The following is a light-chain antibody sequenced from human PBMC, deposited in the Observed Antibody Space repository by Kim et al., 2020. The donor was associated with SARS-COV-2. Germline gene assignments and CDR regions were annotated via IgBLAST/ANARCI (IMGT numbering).Light chain of an antibody. Sequence: DIQMTQSPSSLSASVGDRVTITCRESQDIRNDLGWYQQNPGRAPKRLIYGASSLQSGVPSRFSGSGSGTEFTLTISRLQPEYFATYFCLKHNTFPITFGHGTRLEIK. CDR2: GAS. J-gene: IGKJ5*01. CDR3: LKHNTFPIT. V-gene: IGKV1-17*01. CDR1: QDIRND.